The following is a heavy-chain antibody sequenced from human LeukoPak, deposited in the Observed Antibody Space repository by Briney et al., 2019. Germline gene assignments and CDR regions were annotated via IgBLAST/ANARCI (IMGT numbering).Heavy chain of an antibody. Sequence: ASVKVSCKVSGYTLTELSMHWVRQAPGKGLEWMGGFDPEDGETIYAQKFQGRVTMTEDTSTDTAYMELSSLRSEDTAVYYCATLGGSIVGADIYYYYMDVWGKGTTVTVSS. CDR3: ATLGGSIVGADIYYYYMDV. CDR2: FDPEDGET. V-gene: IGHV1-24*01. CDR1: GYTLTELS. D-gene: IGHD1-26*01. J-gene: IGHJ6*03.